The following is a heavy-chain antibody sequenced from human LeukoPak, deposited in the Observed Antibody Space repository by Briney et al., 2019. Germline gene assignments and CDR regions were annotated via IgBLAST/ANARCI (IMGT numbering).Heavy chain of an antibody. CDR2: IYYSGST. V-gene: IGHV4-59*12. Sequence: SETLSLTCTVSGGSISSYYWSWIRQPPGKGLEWIGYIYYSGSTNYNPSLKSRVTISVDTSKNQFSLKLSSVTAADTAVYYCARDLLLGYYGSGSYQRYFDYWGQGTLVTVSS. CDR1: GGSISSYY. J-gene: IGHJ4*02. D-gene: IGHD3-10*01. CDR3: ARDLLLGYYGSGSYQRYFDY.